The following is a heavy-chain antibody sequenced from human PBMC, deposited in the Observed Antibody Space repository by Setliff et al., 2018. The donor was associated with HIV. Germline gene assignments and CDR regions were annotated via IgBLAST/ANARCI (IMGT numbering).Heavy chain of an antibody. D-gene: IGHD3-22*01. CDR1: GYTFTSYA. CDR3: ARTLDPGITMIVPLDY. CDR2: INTNTGNP. J-gene: IGHJ4*02. V-gene: IGHV7-4-1*02. Sequence: ASVKVSCKASGYTFTSYAMNWVRQAPGQGLEWMGWINTNTGNPTYDQGFTGRFVFSLDTSVSTAYLQISSLKAEDTAVYYCARTLDPGITMIVPLDYWGQGTLVTVSS.